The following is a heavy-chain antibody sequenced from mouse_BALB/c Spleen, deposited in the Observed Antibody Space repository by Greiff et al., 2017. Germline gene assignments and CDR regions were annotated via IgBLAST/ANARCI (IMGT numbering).Heavy chain of an antibody. D-gene: IGHD1-1*01. CDR1: GYAFTNYL. Sequence: VQRVESGAELVRPGTSVKVSCKASGYAFTNYLIEWVKQRPGQGLEWIGVINPGSGGTNYNEKFKGKATLTADKSSSTAYMQLSSLTSDDSAVYFCASGGYGSSYKYFDVWGAGTTVTVSS. CDR2: INPGSGGT. J-gene: IGHJ1*01. CDR3: ASGGYGSSYKYFDV. V-gene: IGHV1-54*01.